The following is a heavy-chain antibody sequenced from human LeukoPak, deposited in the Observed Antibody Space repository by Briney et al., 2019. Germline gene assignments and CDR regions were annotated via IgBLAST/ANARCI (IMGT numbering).Heavy chain of an antibody. CDR1: GGSISSYY. CDR3: ARLPFSSSWYLAAN. CDR2: IYYSGST. J-gene: IGHJ4*02. D-gene: IGHD6-13*01. V-gene: IGHV4-59*08. Sequence: PSETLSLTCTVSGGSISSYYWSWIRQPPGKGLEWIGYIYYSGSTNYNPSLKSRVTISVDTSRNQFSLKLSSVTAADTAVYYCARLPFSSSWYLAANWGQGTLVTVSS.